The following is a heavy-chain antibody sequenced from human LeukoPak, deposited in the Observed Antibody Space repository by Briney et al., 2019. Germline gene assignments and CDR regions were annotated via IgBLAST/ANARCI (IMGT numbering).Heavy chain of an antibody. CDR2: ISGSGGST. Sequence: PGGSLRLSCAASGFTFSSYAMNWVRQAPGKGLEWVSAISGSGGSTYYADSVKGRFTISRDNSKNTLYLQMNSLRAEDTAVYNCAKSDDSSGYHYGIVYWGQGTLVTVSS. CDR1: GFTFSSYA. D-gene: IGHD3-22*01. CDR3: AKSDDSSGYHYGIVY. V-gene: IGHV3-23*01. J-gene: IGHJ4*02.